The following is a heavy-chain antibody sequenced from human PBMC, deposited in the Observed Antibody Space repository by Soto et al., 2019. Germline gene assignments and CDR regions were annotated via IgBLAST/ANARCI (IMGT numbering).Heavy chain of an antibody. D-gene: IGHD6-25*01. V-gene: IGHV1-3*01. CDR2: INAGNGNT. J-gene: IGHJ4*02. Sequence: QVQLVQSGAEVKKPGASVKVSCKASGYTFTSYAMHWVRQAPGQRLEWMGWINAGNGNTKYSQKFQGRVTITRDTSASTAYIELSSRRSEDTAVYYCASGPKGIAAAGPVDYWGQGTLVTVSS. CDR3: ASGPKGIAAAGPVDY. CDR1: GYTFTSYA.